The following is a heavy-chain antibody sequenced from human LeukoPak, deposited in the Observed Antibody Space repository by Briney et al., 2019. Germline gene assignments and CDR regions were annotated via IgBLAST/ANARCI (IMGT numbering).Heavy chain of an antibody. J-gene: IGHJ4*02. CDR2: INYSGSS. CDR3: ARAYSSGSTDY. CDR1: GGSFSGYY. Sequence: SETLSLTCAVYGGSFSGYYWSWIRQPPGKGLEWIGYINYSGSSNYNPSLKSRVTISVDTSKNQFSLKLSSVTAADTAMYYCARAYSSGSTDYWGQGTLVTVSS. V-gene: IGHV4-59*01. D-gene: IGHD6-19*01.